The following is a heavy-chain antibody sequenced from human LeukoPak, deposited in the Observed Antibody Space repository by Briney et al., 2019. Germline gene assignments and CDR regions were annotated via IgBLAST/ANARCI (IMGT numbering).Heavy chain of an antibody. V-gene: IGHV1-46*01. Sequence: ASVNVSFTASGYTFTNYYMHWVRQSPGRGLEWMGLINPSGDATMYAQKFQGRVTLTRDTSTSTDYMELSSLRSEDTAVYYCARDNSDTIKGECSGSCYWWFDPWGQGTLVTVSS. J-gene: IGHJ5*02. CDR1: GYTFTNYY. CDR2: INPSGDAT. D-gene: IGHD2-15*01. CDR3: ARDNSDTIKGECSGSCYWWFDP.